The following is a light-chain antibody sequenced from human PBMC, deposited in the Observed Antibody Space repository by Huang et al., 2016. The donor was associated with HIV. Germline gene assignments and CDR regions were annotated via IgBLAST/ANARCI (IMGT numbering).Light chain of an antibody. J-gene: IGKJ2*01. V-gene: IGKV1-5*03. Sequence: DIQMTQSPSALSASVGDRVTITCRASQSISTWLAWFQQKPGKAPKLLISGAASLHSGVPSRFIGSGSGTDCTLTISSLQPDDLASYFCQQYNSYPYTFGQGTKLEIK. CDR1: QSISTW. CDR2: GAA. CDR3: QQYNSYPYT.